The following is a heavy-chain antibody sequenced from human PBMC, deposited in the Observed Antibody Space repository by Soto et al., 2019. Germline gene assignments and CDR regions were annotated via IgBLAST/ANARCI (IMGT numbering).Heavy chain of an antibody. Sequence: PGWSLRLSCAASGFTFSNAWMNWVRQAPGKGLEWVGRIKSKTDGGTTDYAAPVKGRFTISRDDSKNTLYLQMNSLKTEDTAVYQWNSSGQRLASLQYYYHDYVMDVCGQGPSVTVS. CDR2: IKSKTDGGTT. CDR1: GFTFSNAW. CDR3: NSSGQRLASLQYYYHDYVMDV. J-gene: IGHJ6*02. D-gene: IGHD6-19*01. V-gene: IGHV3-15*07.